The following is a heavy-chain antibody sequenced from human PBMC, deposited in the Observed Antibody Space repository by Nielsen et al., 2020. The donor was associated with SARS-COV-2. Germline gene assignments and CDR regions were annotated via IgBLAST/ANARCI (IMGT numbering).Heavy chain of an antibody. CDR1: GFTFSSYG. Sequence: GGSLRLSCAASGFTFSSYGMHWVRQAPGKGLEWVAVISYDGSNKYYADSVKGRFTISRDNSKNTLYLQMNSLRAEDTAVYYCARDIVVVVAATPSYYYYGMDVWGQGTTVTVSS. CDR2: ISYDGSNK. J-gene: IGHJ6*02. D-gene: IGHD2-15*01. CDR3: ARDIVVVVAATPSYYYYGMDV. V-gene: IGHV3-30*03.